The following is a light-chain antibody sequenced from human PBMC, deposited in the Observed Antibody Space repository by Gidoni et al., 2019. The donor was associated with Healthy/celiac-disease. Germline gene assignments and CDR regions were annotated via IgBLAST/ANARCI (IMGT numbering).Light chain of an antibody. J-gene: IGLJ2*01. CDR2: DDF. Sequence: SYVLTQLPSVSAAPGQTARITCGGNNIGSKSVHWYQQKPGQAPVLVVYDDFDRPSGIPERFSGSNSGNTATLTISRVEAGDEADYYCQVWDSSSGVVFGGGTKLTVL. CDR3: QVWDSSSGVV. V-gene: IGLV3-21*02. CDR1: NIGSKS.